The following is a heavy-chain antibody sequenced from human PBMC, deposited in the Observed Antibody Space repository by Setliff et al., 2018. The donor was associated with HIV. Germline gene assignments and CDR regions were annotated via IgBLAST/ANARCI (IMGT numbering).Heavy chain of an antibody. Sequence: SGPTLVNPTQTLKLTCTFSGFSLTTSGMSVSWIRQPPGKALEWLARIDWDDDKYHSTSPKTRLTISKDTPKNQVVLTMTNMDPVDTATYFCARTTIAVAATEAFDIWGQGTMVTVSS. V-gene: IGHV2-70*11. CDR1: GFSLTTSGMS. CDR2: IDWDDDK. CDR3: ARTTIAVAATEAFDI. D-gene: IGHD6-19*01. J-gene: IGHJ3*02.